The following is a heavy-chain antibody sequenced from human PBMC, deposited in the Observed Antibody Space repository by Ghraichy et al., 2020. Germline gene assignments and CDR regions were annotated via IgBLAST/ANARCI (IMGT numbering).Heavy chain of an antibody. J-gene: IGHJ6*02. CDR2: IYHSGSI. Sequence: SETLSLTCAVSGGSISSGGYSWSWIRQPPGKGLEWIGYIYHSGSIYYNPSLKSRVTISLDRSKNQFSLRLSSVTAADTAVYYCARDSGSYGVDVWGQGTTVTVSS. D-gene: IGHD1-26*01. CDR3: ARDSGSYGVDV. CDR1: GGSISSGGYS. V-gene: IGHV4-30-2*01.